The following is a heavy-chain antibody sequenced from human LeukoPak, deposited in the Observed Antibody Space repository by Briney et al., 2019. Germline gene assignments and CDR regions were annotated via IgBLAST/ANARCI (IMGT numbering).Heavy chain of an antibody. Sequence: PSETLCLTCTASGCSISSYYWSWIRQAPGKGLEWIGYIYYSGSNNYNPYLKCRVTSSVDATKNQFSRKLSSVTAADTAVYYCASLPLRSHFDYWGQGTLVTVSS. J-gene: IGHJ4*02. CDR1: GCSISSYY. V-gene: IGHV4-59*08. CDR2: IYYSGSN. CDR3: ASLPLRSHFDY.